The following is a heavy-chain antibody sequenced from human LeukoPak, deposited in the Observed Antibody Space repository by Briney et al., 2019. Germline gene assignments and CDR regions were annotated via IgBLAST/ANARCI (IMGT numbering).Heavy chain of an antibody. J-gene: IGHJ6*03. D-gene: IGHD3-10*01. CDR2: ISAYNGNT. CDR3: ARGAHDLLWFGEPHMDV. V-gene: IGHV1-18*01. Sequence: GASVKVSCKASGYTFTSYGISWVRQAPGQGLEWMGWISAYNGNTNYAQKFQGRVTMTRNTSISTAYMELSSLRSEDTAVYYCARGAHDLLWFGEPHMDVWGKGTTVTVSS. CDR1: GYTFTSYG.